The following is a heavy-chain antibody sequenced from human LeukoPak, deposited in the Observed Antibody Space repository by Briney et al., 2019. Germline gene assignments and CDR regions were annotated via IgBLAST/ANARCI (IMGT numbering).Heavy chain of an antibody. Sequence: GGSLRLSCAASGFTFSSYAMHWVRQAPGKGLEWVAVISYDGSNKYYADSVKGRFTISRDNSKNTLYLQMNSLRAEDTAVYYCARVPIPVAATGVFDYWGQGTLVTVSS. V-gene: IGHV3-30*01. D-gene: IGHD6-19*01. J-gene: IGHJ4*02. CDR3: ARVPIPVAATGVFDY. CDR2: ISYDGSNK. CDR1: GFTFSSYA.